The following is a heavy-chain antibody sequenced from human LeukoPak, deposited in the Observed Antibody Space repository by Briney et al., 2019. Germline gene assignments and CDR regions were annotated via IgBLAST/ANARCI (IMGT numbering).Heavy chain of an antibody. Sequence: SETLSLTCTVSGHSSSSDFSVNSGLYWAWIRQPPGKNLEWIGSIYYSGSTYYNPSLKGRVTLSVDTSKMQVSLELESMTAADTAMYYCARDLGGFGEFMRWFDPWGQGTLVTVSS. D-gene: IGHD3-10*01. V-gene: IGHV4-38-2*02. CDR2: IYYSGST. CDR3: ARDLGGFGEFMRWFDP. CDR1: GHSSSSDFSVNSGLY. J-gene: IGHJ5*02.